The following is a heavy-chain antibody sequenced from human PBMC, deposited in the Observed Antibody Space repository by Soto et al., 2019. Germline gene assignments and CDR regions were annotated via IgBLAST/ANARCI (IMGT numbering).Heavy chain of an antibody. D-gene: IGHD3-3*01. CDR3: ARTRADSLRFLEWLLYTPGNFDY. CDR2: INHSGST. CDR1: GGSFSGYY. V-gene: IGHV4-34*09. J-gene: IGHJ4*02. Sequence: SETLSLTCAVYGGSFSGYYWSWIRQPPGKGLEWIGEINHSGSTNYNPSLKSRVTISVDTSKNQFSLKLSSVTAADTAVYYCARTRADSLRFLEWLLYTPGNFDYWGQGTLVTVSS.